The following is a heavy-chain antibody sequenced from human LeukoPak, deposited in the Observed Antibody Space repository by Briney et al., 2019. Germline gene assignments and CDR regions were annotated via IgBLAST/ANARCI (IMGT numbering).Heavy chain of an antibody. CDR2: MRNDGSQI. D-gene: IGHD6-13*01. CDR1: GFTFSDYD. J-gene: IGHJ4*02. CDR3: AKDPSYRIAAAAPDYFDY. Sequence: GGSLRLSCVASGFTFSDYDMHWVHQDPGKGLEWVASMRNDGSQIYYADSVKGRFTISRDNSKNTLYLQMNSLRVEDTAIYYCAKDPSYRIAAAAPDYFDYWGQGTLVTVSS. V-gene: IGHV3-30*02.